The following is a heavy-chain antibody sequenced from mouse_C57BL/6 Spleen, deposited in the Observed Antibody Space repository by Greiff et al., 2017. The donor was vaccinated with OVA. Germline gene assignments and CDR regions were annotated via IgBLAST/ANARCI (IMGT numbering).Heavy chain of an antibody. D-gene: IGHD3-2*02. Sequence: QVQLQQPGAELVRPGTSVKLSCKASGYTFTSYWMHWVKQRPGQGLEWIGVIDPSDSYTNYNQKFKGKATLTVDPSSSTAYIQLSSLTTEDSAVYDYARGQLRLRDYYAMDYWGQGTSVTVSS. V-gene: IGHV1-59*01. CDR1: GYTFTSYW. CDR2: IDPSDSYT. CDR3: ARGQLRLRDYYAMDY. J-gene: IGHJ4*01.